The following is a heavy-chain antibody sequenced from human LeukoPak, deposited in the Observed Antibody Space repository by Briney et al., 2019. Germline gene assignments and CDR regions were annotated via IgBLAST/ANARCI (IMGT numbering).Heavy chain of an antibody. CDR3: ARGSSGWSYYFDY. CDR1: GGSISSSSYY. CDR2: IYYSGST. V-gene: IGHV4-39*01. Sequence: SETLSLTCTVSGGSISSSSYYWGWIRQPPGKGLEWIGSIYYSGSTYYNPSLKSRVTISVDTSKNQFSLKLSSVTAADTAVCYCARGSSGWSYYFDYWGQGTLVTVSS. D-gene: IGHD6-19*01. J-gene: IGHJ4*02.